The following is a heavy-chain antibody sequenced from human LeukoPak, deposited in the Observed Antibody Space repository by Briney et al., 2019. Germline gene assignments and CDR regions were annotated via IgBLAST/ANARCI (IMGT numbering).Heavy chain of an antibody. J-gene: IGHJ6*02. Sequence: SETLSLTCTVSGGSISSYYWSWIRQPPGKGLKWIGYIYDSGSTNYNPSLKSRVTISVDTSKNQFSLKLSSVSAADTAVYYCARVGGTNYYYYGMDVWGQGTTVTVSS. CDR2: IYDSGST. CDR3: ARVGGTNYYYYGMDV. CDR1: GGSISSYY. D-gene: IGHD2-2*01. V-gene: IGHV4-59*01.